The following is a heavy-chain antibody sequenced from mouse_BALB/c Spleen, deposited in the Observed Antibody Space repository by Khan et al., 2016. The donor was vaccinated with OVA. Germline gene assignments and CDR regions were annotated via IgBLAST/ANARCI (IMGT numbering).Heavy chain of an antibody. CDR3: ARGDYYRSSSWFGY. Sequence: QVQLQQSGAELMKPGASVKISCKATGYTFSSYWIEWVKQRPGHGLEWIGEILPGSGRNNYNEKFKGKATFTADTSSNTAYMQLSNLTSDDSAVYYCARGDYYRSSSWFGYWGQGTLVTVSA. CDR1: GYTFSSYW. V-gene: IGHV1-9*01. CDR2: ILPGSGRN. D-gene: IGHD1-1*01. J-gene: IGHJ3*01.